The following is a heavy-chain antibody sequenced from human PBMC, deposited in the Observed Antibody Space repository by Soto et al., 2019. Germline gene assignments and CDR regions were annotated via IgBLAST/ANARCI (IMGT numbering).Heavy chain of an antibody. CDR2: ISYDGSDK. Sequence: GGSLRLSCAASGFTFSNYAMHWVRQAPGKGLEWVAVISYDGSDKYNANSVKGRFTISRDNSKNTLYLQMNSLRAEDTAVYYCASDTGPNGYNYYSFGMDVWGQGTTVTVSS. CDR1: GFTFSNYA. V-gene: IGHV3-30-3*01. CDR3: ASDTGPNGYNYYSFGMDV. D-gene: IGHD5-18*01. J-gene: IGHJ6*02.